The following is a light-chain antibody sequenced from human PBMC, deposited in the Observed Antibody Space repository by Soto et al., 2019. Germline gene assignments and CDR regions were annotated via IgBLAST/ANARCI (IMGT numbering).Light chain of an antibody. V-gene: IGKV1-5*01. J-gene: IGKJ1*01. Sequence: DIQMTQSPSTPSSSVGDRVTSTWRASQSISSWLAWYKQKPGKAPKLLIYDASSLESGVPSRFSGSGSGTEFTLTISSLQPDDFATYYCQQYNSYLGTFGQGTKGDIK. CDR3: QQYNSYLGT. CDR2: DAS. CDR1: QSISSW.